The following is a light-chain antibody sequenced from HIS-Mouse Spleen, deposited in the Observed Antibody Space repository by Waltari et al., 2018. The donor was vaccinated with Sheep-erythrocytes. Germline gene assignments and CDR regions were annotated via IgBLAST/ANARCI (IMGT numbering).Light chain of an antibody. CDR1: TSDVGGYTL. CDR2: EGS. V-gene: IGLV2-23*01. Sequence: QSSLTQPASVSGSPGQSITISCTGTTSDVGGYTLVSWYQQNPGKATRLRIYEGSKRPSGVSNRFSGSKSGNTASLTISGLQAEDEADYYCCSYAGSSTPWVFGGGTKLTVL. CDR3: CSYAGSSTPWV. J-gene: IGLJ3*02.